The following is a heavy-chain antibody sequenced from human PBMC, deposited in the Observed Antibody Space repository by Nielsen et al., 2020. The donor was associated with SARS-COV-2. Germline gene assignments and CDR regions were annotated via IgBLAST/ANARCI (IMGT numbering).Heavy chain of an antibody. J-gene: IGHJ6*02. CDR3: ARVGILWFGELSYYYGMDV. Sequence: WLRQPPGKGLEWVSYISSSGSTIYYADSVKGRFTISRDNAKNSLYLQMNSLRAEDTAVYYCARVGILWFGELSYYYGMDVWGQGTTVTVSS. CDR2: ISSSGSTI. V-gene: IGHV3-48*03. D-gene: IGHD3-10*01.